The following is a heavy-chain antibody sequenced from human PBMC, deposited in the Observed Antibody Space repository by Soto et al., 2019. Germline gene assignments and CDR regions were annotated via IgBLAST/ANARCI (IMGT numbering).Heavy chain of an antibody. CDR3: ARVGGLGAAAVDY. J-gene: IGHJ4*02. V-gene: IGHV4-30-2*01. Sequence: QLQLQESGSGLVKPSQTLSLTCAVSGGSISSGGYSWSWIRQPPGKGLEWIGYIYHSGSTYYNPSFQSRLTISVDRSKNYFSLKLSSVTAAVTAVYYCARVGGLGAAAVDYWGQGTLVTVSS. CDR2: IYHSGST. CDR1: GGSISSGGYS. D-gene: IGHD6-25*01.